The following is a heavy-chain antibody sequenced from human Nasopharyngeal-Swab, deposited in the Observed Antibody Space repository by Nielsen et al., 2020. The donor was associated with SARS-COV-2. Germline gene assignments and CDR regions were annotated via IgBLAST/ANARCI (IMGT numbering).Heavy chain of an antibody. CDR3: ARGFIVATIFHYYYYMDV. CDR1: GYTFTSYD. V-gene: IGHV1-8*01. J-gene: IGHJ6*03. Sequence: ASVKVSCKASGYTFTSYDINWVRQATGQGLEWMGWMNPNSGNTGYAQKFQGRVTMTRNTSISTAYMELSSLRSEDTAVYYCARGFIVATIFHYYYYMDVWGKGTTVTVCS. CDR2: MNPNSGNT. D-gene: IGHD5-12*01.